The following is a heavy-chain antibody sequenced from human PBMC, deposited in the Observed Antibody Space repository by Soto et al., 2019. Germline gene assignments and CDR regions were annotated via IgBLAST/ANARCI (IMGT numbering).Heavy chain of an antibody. J-gene: IGHJ4*02. D-gene: IGHD6-19*01. V-gene: IGHV1-2*02. Sequence: QVQLVQSGAAVEKPGASMKVSCKASGYTFTAYYIHWVRQAPGQGLEWMGWINPKTGATETAQRFQGRVTLTWDTPIGTAYMDLSRLTSDDTAVYFWAREIEVVGSRSFDYWGRGTLLTVSS. CDR1: GYTFTAYY. CDR3: AREIEVVGSRSFDY. CDR2: INPKTGAT.